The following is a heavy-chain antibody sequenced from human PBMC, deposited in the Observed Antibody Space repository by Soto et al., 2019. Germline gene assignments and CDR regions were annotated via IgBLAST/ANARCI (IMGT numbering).Heavy chain of an antibody. V-gene: IGHV1-18*01. CDR2: ISAYNGNT. CDR1: GYTFTSYG. D-gene: IGHD3-3*01. Sequence: QVQLVQSGAEVKKPGASVKVSCKASGYTFTSYGISWVRQAPGQGLEWMGWISAYNGNTNYAQKLQGRVTMTTDTSTSTAYRELRSLRSDDTAVYYCAGERVVFSSVLEYNWFDPWGQGTLVTVSS. J-gene: IGHJ5*02. CDR3: AGERVVFSSVLEYNWFDP.